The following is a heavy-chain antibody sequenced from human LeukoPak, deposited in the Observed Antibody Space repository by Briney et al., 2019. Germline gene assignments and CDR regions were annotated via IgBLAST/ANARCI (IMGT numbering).Heavy chain of an antibody. V-gene: IGHV4-38-2*02. J-gene: IGHJ5*02. CDR3: ARHCCADTMLRGVNNWFDP. CDR2: IYHSGST. Sequence: SETLSLTCTVPDYSISSGYYWGWIRQPPGKGLEWIGNIYHSGSTYYNPSLKSRVTISVDTSKKQFSLKLSSVTAADTAVYYCARHCCADTMLRGVNNWFDPWGQGTLATVSS. D-gene: IGHD3-10*01. CDR1: DYSISSGYY.